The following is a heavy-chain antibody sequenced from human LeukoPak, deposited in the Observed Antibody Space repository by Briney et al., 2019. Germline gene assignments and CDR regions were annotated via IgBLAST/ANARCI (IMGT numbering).Heavy chain of an antibody. Sequence: SETLSLTCSVSNGSISRYYWNWIRQSPGKGLEWIGYVYNRGTTVYNPSLKSRVTISVDTSKNQFSLKLSSVTAADTAVYYCARGVYIAAAQYGYWGQGTLVTVSS. J-gene: IGHJ4*02. CDR1: NGSISRYY. CDR2: VYNRGTT. D-gene: IGHD6-13*01. CDR3: ARGVYIAAAQYGY. V-gene: IGHV4-59*01.